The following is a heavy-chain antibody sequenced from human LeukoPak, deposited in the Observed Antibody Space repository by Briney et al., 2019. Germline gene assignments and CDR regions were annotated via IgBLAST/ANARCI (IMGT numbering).Heavy chain of an antibody. Sequence: GGSLRLSCAASGFAVSDYYMSWVRQAPGKGLEWVSVIYRNGDTYYADSVKGRFTISRDNSKNTLYLQMNSLRAEDTAVYYCAKDLGYTVVTGGAFDIWGQGTMVTVSS. J-gene: IGHJ3*02. CDR2: IYRNGDT. CDR1: GFAVSDYY. V-gene: IGHV3-66*03. CDR3: AKDLGYTVVTGGAFDI. D-gene: IGHD4-23*01.